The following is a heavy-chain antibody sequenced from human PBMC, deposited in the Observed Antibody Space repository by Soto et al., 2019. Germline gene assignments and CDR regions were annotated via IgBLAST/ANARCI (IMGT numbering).Heavy chain of an antibody. CDR3: ARAPKVSGSSQTRPDF. V-gene: IGHV4-34*01. CDR1: SGSFSGYY. CDR2: ISQSGNT. J-gene: IGHJ4*02. D-gene: IGHD6-6*01. Sequence: ETLSLTCSIYSGSFSGYYWSWIRQPPGKGLEWIGEISQSGNTNYSPSLKSRVSISIDTSKKRFSLNLASVSAADTAVYYCARAPKVSGSSQTRPDFWGQGTLVTVSS.